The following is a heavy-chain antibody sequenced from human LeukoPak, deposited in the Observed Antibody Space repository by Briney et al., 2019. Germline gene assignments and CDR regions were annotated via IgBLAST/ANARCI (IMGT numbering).Heavy chain of an antibody. D-gene: IGHD6-6*01. V-gene: IGHV3-11*04. J-gene: IGHJ4*02. CDR2: ISSSGSTI. Sequence: GGSLRLSCAASGFTFSDYYMSWIRQAPGKGLEWVSYISSSGSTIYYADSVKGRFTISRDNAKNSLYLQMNSLRAEDTAVYYCARVMQLVHYYFDYWGQGTLVTVSS. CDR1: GFTFSDYY. CDR3: ARVMQLVHYYFDY.